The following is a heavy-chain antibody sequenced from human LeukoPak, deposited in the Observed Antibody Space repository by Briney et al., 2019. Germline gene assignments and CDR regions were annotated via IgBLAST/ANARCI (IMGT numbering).Heavy chain of an antibody. Sequence: GGSLRLSCAASGFTFSSYAMSWVRQAPGKGLEWVSAISGSGGSTYYADSVKGRFTISRDNSKNTLYLQMNSLRAEDTAVYYCAKGGPLLHYYDTPHSDYWGQGTLVTVSS. CDR2: ISGSGGST. CDR1: GFTFSSYA. J-gene: IGHJ4*02. CDR3: AKGGPLLHYYDTPHSDY. D-gene: IGHD3-22*01. V-gene: IGHV3-23*01.